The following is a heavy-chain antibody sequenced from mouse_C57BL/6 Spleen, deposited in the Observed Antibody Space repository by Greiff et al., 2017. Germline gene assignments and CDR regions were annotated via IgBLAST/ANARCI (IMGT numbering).Heavy chain of an antibody. J-gene: IGHJ4*01. CDR1: GYTFTSYW. D-gene: IGHD2-3*01. Sequence: QVQLKQPGAELVKPGASVKMSCKASGYTFTSYWITWVKQRPGQGLEWIGDIYPGSGSTNYNEKFKSKATLTVDTSSSTAYMQLSSLTSEDSAVYYCARDGYYPYYYAMDYWGQGTSVTVSS. CDR3: ARDGYYPYYYAMDY. CDR2: IYPGSGST. V-gene: IGHV1-55*01.